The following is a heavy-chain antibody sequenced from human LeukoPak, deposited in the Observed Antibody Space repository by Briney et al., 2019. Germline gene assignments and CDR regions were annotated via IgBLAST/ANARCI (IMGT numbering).Heavy chain of an antibody. Sequence: ASVKVSCKASGYTFTSYYMHWVRQAPGQGLEWMGIINPSGGSTSYAQKFQGRVTITRDTSTSTVYMELSSLRSEDTAVYYCARDSNEGSYYNVPFFDYWGQGTLVTVSS. CDR2: INPSGGST. J-gene: IGHJ4*02. CDR1: GYTFTSYY. D-gene: IGHD3-10*01. CDR3: ARDSNEGSYYNVPFFDY. V-gene: IGHV1-46*01.